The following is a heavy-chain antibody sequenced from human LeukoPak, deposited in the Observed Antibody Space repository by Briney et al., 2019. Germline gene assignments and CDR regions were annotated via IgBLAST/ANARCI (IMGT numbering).Heavy chain of an antibody. D-gene: IGHD3-10*01. CDR1: GFTFSSYS. CDR3: ARDRVPSGSYSYYYYGMDV. Sequence: PGGSLRPSCAASGFTFSSYSMNWVRQAPGKGLEWVSSISSSSSYIYYADSVKGRFTISRDNAKNSLYLQMNSLRAEDTAVYYCARDRVPSGSYSYYYYGMDVWGKGTTVTVSS. J-gene: IGHJ6*04. V-gene: IGHV3-21*01. CDR2: ISSSSSYI.